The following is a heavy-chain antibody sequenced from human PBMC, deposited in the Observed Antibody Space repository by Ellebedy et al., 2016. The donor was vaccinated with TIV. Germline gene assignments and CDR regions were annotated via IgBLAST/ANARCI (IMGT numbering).Heavy chain of an antibody. CDR2: IIPIFGTA. V-gene: IGHV1-69*13. Sequence: ASVKVSCKASGGTFSSYAISWVRQAPGQGLEWMGGIIPIFGTANYAQKFQGRVTITADESTSTAYMELSSLRSEDTAVYYCARVRVGVGFDPWGQGTLITVSS. J-gene: IGHJ5*02. CDR3: ARVRVGVGFDP. D-gene: IGHD1-26*01. CDR1: GGTFSSYA.